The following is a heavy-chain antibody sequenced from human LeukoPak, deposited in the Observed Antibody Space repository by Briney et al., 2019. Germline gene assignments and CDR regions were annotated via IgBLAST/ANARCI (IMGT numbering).Heavy chain of an antibody. D-gene: IGHD1-26*01. CDR1: GGTFSSYA. CDR3: ARGSYYGGGIDY. Sequence: SVKVSRKASGGTFSSYAISWVRQAPGQGLEWMGGIIPIFGTANYAQKFQGRVTITTDESTSTAYMELSSLRSEDTAVYYCARGSYYGGGIDYWGQGTLVTVSS. J-gene: IGHJ4*02. CDR2: IIPIFGTA. V-gene: IGHV1-69*05.